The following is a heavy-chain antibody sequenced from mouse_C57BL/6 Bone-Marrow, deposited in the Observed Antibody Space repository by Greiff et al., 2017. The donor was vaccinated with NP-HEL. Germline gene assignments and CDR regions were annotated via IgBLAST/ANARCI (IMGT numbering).Heavy chain of an antibody. CDR3: ARDYDYDGGDY. CDR1: GYSFTGYY. J-gene: IGHJ2*01. CDR2: INPSTGGT. Sequence: EVQLQQSGPELVKPGASVKISCKASGYSFTGYYMNWVKQSPEKSLEWIGEINPSTGGTTYNQKFKAKATLTVDKSSSTAYMQLKSLTSEDSAVYYCARDYDYDGGDYWGQGTTLTVSS. D-gene: IGHD2-4*01. V-gene: IGHV1-42*01.